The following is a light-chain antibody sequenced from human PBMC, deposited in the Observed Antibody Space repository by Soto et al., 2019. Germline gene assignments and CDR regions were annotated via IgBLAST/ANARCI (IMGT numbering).Light chain of an antibody. Sequence: QDPGGLHVIARERVRLSWWASQSVSDNLAWYQQKPGQGPRLLVYRASTRTLGIPARFSGSESGTEFTLTLSSLQSEQFAIYYCQPYNNWPLTIGGGTKVDIK. CDR1: QSVSDN. CDR2: RAS. J-gene: IGKJ4*01. V-gene: IGKV3-15*01. CDR3: QPYNNWPLT.